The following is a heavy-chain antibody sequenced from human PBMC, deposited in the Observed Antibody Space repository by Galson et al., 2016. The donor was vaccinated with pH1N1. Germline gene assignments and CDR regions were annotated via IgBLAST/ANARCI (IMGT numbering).Heavy chain of an antibody. CDR2: IIGMFGTT. CDR3: ARGSVEGATRTDLFHI. Sequence: SVKVSCKASKGTFSSYAMTWVRQAPGQGLEWMGGIIGMFGTTNYAQKFQGRLTISADEFTSTAYMELTSLRSDDTALYYCARGSVEGATRTDLFHIWGQGTMVTVSS. V-gene: IGHV1-69*13. D-gene: IGHD1-26*01. J-gene: IGHJ3*02. CDR1: KGTFSSYA.